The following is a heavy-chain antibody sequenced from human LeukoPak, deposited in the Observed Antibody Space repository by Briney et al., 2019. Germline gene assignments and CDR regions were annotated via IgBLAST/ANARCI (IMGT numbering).Heavy chain of an antibody. Sequence: GTSVKVSCKSSVGTFTSYAISWVRQAHGQGLEWMGRIIPILGIANYAKTSQGRGMTTADKSTSTAYTELISLRTADTPAYYCSRNDQGFRELTPAYWGQGTLVTVSS. V-gene: IGHV1-69*04. D-gene: IGHD3-10*01. CDR3: SRNDQGFRELTPAY. CDR1: VGTFTSYA. CDR2: IIPILGIA. J-gene: IGHJ4*02.